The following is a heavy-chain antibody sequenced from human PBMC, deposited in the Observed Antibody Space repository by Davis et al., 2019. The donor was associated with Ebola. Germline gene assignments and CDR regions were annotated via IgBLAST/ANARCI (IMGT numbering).Heavy chain of an antibody. Sequence: MPSETLSLTCAVYGGSVSGYYWCWIRQPPGKALEWIGYIYYDGTTNYNPSLKSRVTISLDPSKNQLSLKLSSVTAADTAVYYCARRVPMGNWFDPWGQGTLVTVSS. D-gene: IGHD3-10*01. CDR3: ARRVPMGNWFDP. CDR1: GGSVSGYY. V-gene: IGHV4-59*08. J-gene: IGHJ5*02. CDR2: IYYDGTT.